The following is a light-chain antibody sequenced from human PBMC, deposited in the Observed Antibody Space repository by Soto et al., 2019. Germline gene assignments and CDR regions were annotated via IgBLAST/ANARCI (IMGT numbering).Light chain of an antibody. CDR1: ESVSTN. CDR2: AAS. J-gene: IGKJ1*01. V-gene: IGKV3-15*01. Sequence: EIVLTQSPGTLSLSPGERVTLSCRASESVSTNLAWYQQKAGQAPRLLIYAASTRATGIPARFSGSGSGTEFTLTISSLQSEDFAVYYCQQYSIWRTLGQGTKVDIK. CDR3: QQYSIWRT.